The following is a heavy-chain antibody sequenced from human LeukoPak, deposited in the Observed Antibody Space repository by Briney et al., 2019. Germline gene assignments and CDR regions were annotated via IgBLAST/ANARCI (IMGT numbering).Heavy chain of an antibody. CDR3: ARDSSAFYGSEYFQH. D-gene: IGHD2/OR15-2a*01. CDR1: NHTFSNYG. V-gene: IGHV1-18*01. CDR2: IGAYSGNS. J-gene: IGHJ1*01. Sequence: GASVKVSCKTSNHTFSNYGITWVRQAPGQGLEWMGWIGAYSGNSEFAQKFQGRVTMTTDASSGTAYMELTNLTPDDTAVYFCARDSSAFYGSEYFQHWGQGTLVTVSS.